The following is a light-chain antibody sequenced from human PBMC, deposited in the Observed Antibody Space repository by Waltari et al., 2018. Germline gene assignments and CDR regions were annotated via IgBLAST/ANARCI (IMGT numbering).Light chain of an antibody. CDR1: SSNIGAGYD. V-gene: IGLV1-40*01. CDR3: QSYDSSLSGSVV. CDR2: GNS. J-gene: IGLJ2*01. Sequence: QSVLTQPPSVSGAPGQRVTISCTGSSSNIGAGYDVHWYQQLPGTAPKLLIYGNSNRPEGVGDRFSGYKSGTSASRAITGLQAEDEADYYCQSYDSSLSGSVVFGGGTKLTVL.